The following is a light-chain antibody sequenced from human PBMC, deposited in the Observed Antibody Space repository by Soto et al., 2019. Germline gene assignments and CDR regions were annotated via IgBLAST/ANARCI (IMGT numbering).Light chain of an antibody. CDR2: LGS. CDR1: QSLRHCNGYHH. V-gene: IGKV2-28*01. Sequence: SVVTQSPLSPPVTPGEPASISCRSSQSLRHCNGYHHLDWYLQKPGQSPQLLIYLGSNRASGVPDRCSVSGSGTDFTLKSSRVEAEDVWVYYCRQALQTPRTFGQGTKVEIK. J-gene: IGKJ1*01. CDR3: RQALQTPRT.